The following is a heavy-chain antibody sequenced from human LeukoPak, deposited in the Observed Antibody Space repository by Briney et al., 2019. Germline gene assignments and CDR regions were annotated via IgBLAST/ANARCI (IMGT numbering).Heavy chain of an antibody. D-gene: IGHD6-19*01. CDR1: GYTFTSYY. CDR2: INPSGGST. V-gene: IGHV1-46*01. Sequence: GASVKVSCKASGYTFTSYYMHWVRQAPGQGLEWMGIINPSGGSTSYAQKFQGRVTMTRDMSTSTVYMELSSLRSEDTAVYYCASLMAGHTSDYWGQGTLVTVSS. CDR3: ASLMAGHTSDY. J-gene: IGHJ4*02.